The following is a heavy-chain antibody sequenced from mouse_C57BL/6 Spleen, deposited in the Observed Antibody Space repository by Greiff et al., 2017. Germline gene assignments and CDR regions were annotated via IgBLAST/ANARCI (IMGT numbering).Heavy chain of an antibody. CDR2: IDPEDGET. V-gene: IGHV14-2*01. CDR1: GFNIKDYY. CDR3: APDGTWFAY. Sequence: EVQLQQSGAELVKPGASVKLSCTASGFNIKDYYMHWVKQRTEQGLEWIGRIDPEDGETKYAPKFPGKATITADTSSNTAYLQLSSLTSEDTAVYYCAPDGTWFAYWGQGTLVTVSA. J-gene: IGHJ3*01.